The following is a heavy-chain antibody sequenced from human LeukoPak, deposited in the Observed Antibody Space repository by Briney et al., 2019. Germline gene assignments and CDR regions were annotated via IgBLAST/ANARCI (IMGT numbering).Heavy chain of an antibody. CDR3: ARGMTTVTYFDS. D-gene: IGHD4-17*01. Sequence: GGSLRLSCAASGFIFTDYWMYWVRQAPGRGLAWVANIKEDGSEKNYVDSVKGRFTISRDNAKNSVYLQMNSLRAEDTAVYYCARGMTTVTYFDSWGQGTLVTVSS. CDR2: IKEDGSEK. CDR1: GFIFTDYW. V-gene: IGHV3-7*03. J-gene: IGHJ4*02.